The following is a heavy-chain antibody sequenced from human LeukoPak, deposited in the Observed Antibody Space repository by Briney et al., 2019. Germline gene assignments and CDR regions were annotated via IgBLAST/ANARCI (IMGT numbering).Heavy chain of an antibody. V-gene: IGHV3-30*04. Sequence: PGRSLRLSCTASGSTFSSYAMHWVRQAPGKGLEWVAVISYDGINKYYADSVKGRFTISRDNSKNTLYLQMNSLRAEDTAVYYCAKVRMITMIAYDAFDIWGQGTMVTVSS. CDR2: ISYDGINK. CDR3: AKVRMITMIAYDAFDI. D-gene: IGHD3-22*01. J-gene: IGHJ3*02. CDR1: GSTFSSYA.